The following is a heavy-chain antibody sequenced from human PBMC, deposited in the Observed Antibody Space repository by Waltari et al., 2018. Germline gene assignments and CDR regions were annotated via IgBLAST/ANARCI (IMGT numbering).Heavy chain of an antibody. V-gene: IGHV4-4*02. J-gene: IGHJ4*02. D-gene: IGHD2-15*01. CDR3: ARDRGRGLYLDS. CDR1: GYSMTDTDC. Sequence: LGPGLVRPSGTLSLICVVSGYSMTDTDCWSWVRQAPGKGLEWIGQVRGDGRTNYNPSFASRVNVAADTSSAQFSLKVTSVTAADTAVYYCARDRGRGLYLDSWGQGILVTVTP. CDR2: VRGDGRT.